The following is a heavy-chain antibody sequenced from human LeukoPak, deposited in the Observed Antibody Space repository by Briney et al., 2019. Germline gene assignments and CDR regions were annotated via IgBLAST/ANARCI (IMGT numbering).Heavy chain of an antibody. Sequence: SETLSLTCTVFGGSISTRSYSWGWIRQPPGKGLEWIGSIYYSGSAYYNPSLKSRVTIFVDTSKNQFSLKLTSVSAADTAVYYCARHVGSDYSYSDYWGQGTPLTVSS. V-gene: IGHV4-39*01. D-gene: IGHD5-18*01. J-gene: IGHJ4*02. CDR3: ARHVGSDYSYSDY. CDR2: IYYSGSA. CDR1: GGSISTRSYS.